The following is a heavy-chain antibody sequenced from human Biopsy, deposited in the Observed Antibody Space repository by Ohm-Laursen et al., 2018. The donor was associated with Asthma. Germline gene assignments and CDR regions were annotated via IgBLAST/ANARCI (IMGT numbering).Heavy chain of an antibody. CDR1: GDSFINYA. CDR3: ARTYFDFLAGQVHDAFAM. V-gene: IGHV1-3*01. CDR2: INAGDGNT. D-gene: IGHD3-9*01. Sequence: ASVKVSCKASGDSFINYAIHWVRQAPGQRLEWMGWINAGDGNTKYSQKFQGRVTTTRDTSASTAYMDLSSLRSEDTAVYYCARTYFDFLAGQVHDAFAMWGQGTMVTVSS. J-gene: IGHJ3*02.